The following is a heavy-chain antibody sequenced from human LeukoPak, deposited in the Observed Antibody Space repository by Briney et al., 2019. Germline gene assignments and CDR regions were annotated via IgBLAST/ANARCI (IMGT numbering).Heavy chain of an antibody. D-gene: IGHD2-15*01. J-gene: IGHJ4*02. Sequence: GGSLRLSCAASGFTFSTYWMHWVRQDPGKGLVWVSRISSDASITSYADPVKGRFTISRDNAKNTLYLQMNSLRAEDTALYYCATSARTYIGSSLDYWGQGTLVTVSS. CDR3: ATSARTYIGSSLDY. CDR1: GFTFSTYW. CDR2: ISSDASIT. V-gene: IGHV3-74*01.